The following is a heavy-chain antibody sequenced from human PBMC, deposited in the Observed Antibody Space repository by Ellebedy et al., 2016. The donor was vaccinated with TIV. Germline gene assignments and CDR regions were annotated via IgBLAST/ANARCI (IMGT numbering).Heavy chain of an antibody. D-gene: IGHD4-17*01. CDR2: INQDGSDK. Sequence: GESLKISCAASRFSFSSYWMSWVRQAPGKGLEWVANINQDGSDKYYEDSVKGRFTISRDNAKNSLYLQMNSLRAEDTSVYYCASDGSYGDYRSPAHAFVIWGQGTMVTVSS. V-gene: IGHV3-7*01. J-gene: IGHJ3*02. CDR1: RFSFSSYW. CDR3: ASDGSYGDYRSPAHAFVI.